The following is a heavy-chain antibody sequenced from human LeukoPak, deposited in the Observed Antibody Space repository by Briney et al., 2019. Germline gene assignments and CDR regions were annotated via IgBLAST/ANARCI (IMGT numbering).Heavy chain of an antibody. D-gene: IGHD3-22*01. V-gene: IGHV3-21*01. Sequence: GGSLRLSCAASGFTFSSYSMNWVRQAPGKGLVWVSSISSSSSYIYYADSVKGRFTISRDNAKNSLYLQMNSLRAEDTAVYYCARDYYDSSGQWYYFDYWGQGTLVTVSS. CDR1: GFTFSSYS. J-gene: IGHJ4*02. CDR2: ISSSSSYI. CDR3: ARDYYDSSGQWYYFDY.